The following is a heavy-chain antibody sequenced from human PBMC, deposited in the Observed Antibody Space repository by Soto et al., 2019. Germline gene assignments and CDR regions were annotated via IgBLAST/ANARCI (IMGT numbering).Heavy chain of an antibody. V-gene: IGHV6-1*01. J-gene: IGHJ6*02. Sequence: QALSLTVAISGDSVSSNSAACNLIRHSPSRGLEWLGRTYYRSKWYNDYAVSAKSRITINPDTSKNQFSLQLNSVTPEDTAVYYCARDAAGTAGGIGMDVWGQGTTVTVSS. CDR1: GDSVSSNSAA. CDR3: ARDAAGTAGGIGMDV. CDR2: TYYRSKWYN. D-gene: IGHD1-1*01.